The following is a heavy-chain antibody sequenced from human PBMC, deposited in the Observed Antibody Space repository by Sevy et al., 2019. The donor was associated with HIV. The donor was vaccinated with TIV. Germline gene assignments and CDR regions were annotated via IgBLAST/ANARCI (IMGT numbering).Heavy chain of an antibody. D-gene: IGHD6-25*01. Sequence: ASVKVSCKASGGTFSTSPINWVRQAPGQGLEWMGGIIPLFGTTKYAQKFQGRVRIIADESTSTAFLEMNNLRSEDTAVYYCARNLSPSGAFDIWGQGTRVTVSS. CDR1: GGTFSTSP. J-gene: IGHJ3*02. V-gene: IGHV1-69*13. CDR3: ARNLSPSGAFDI. CDR2: IIPLFGTT.